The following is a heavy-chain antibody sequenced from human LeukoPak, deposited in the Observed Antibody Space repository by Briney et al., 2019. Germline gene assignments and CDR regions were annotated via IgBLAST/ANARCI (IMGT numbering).Heavy chain of an antibody. Sequence: GGSLRLSRAASGFTFSSYWMHWVRQAPGKGLVWVSRINSDGSSTSYADSVKGRFTISRDNAKNTLYLQMNSLRAEDTAVYYCARDRVDTAPSIWYYYYYYGMDVWGKGTTVTVSS. CDR3: ARDRVDTAPSIWYYYYYYGMDV. CDR1: GFTFSSYW. J-gene: IGHJ6*04. V-gene: IGHV3-74*01. D-gene: IGHD5-18*01. CDR2: INSDGSST.